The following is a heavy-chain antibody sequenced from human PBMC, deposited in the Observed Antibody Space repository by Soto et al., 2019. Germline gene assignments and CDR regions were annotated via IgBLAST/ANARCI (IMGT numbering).Heavy chain of an antibody. CDR3: VKLAGFLWFPGTGRYYYGMDV. J-gene: IGHJ6*02. CDR1: GGNFSSYA. D-gene: IGHD6-19*01. CDR2: IIPIFGTA. Sequence: SVKVSCKASGGNFSSYAISWVQQAPGQGLEWMGGIIPIFGTANYAQKFQGRVTITADESTSTAYMELSSLRSEDTAVYYCVKLAGFLWFPGTGRYYYGMDVWGQGSTVTVS. V-gene: IGHV1-69*13.